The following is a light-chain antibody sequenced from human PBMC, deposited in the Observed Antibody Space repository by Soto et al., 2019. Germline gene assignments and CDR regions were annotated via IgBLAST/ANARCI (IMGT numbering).Light chain of an antibody. J-gene: IGLJ2*01. CDR1: SSNIGSNT. CDR2: ANH. CDR3: AVWDDSLNGVV. V-gene: IGLV1-44*01. Sequence: QPVLTQPPSASETPGQTVTISCSGSSSNIGSNTVNWYQQVPGTAPKLLMYANHYRPSGVPDRFSGYKSGTSASLAISGLQSEDEGDYFCAVWDDSLNGVVFGGGTKLTVL.